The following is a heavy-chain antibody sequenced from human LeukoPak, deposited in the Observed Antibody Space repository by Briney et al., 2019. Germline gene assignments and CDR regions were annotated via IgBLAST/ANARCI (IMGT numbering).Heavy chain of an antibody. V-gene: IGHV3-30*18. CDR2: ISYDGSNK. CDR1: GLTFSSYG. D-gene: IGHD6-19*01. CDR3: AKDKGSGKYYFDY. Sequence: GGSLRLSCAASGLTFSSYGMHWVRQAPGKGLEWVAVISYDGSNKYYADSVEGRFTISRDNSKNTLYLQMNSLRAEDTAVYYCAKDKGSGKYYFDYWGQGTLITVSS. J-gene: IGHJ4*02.